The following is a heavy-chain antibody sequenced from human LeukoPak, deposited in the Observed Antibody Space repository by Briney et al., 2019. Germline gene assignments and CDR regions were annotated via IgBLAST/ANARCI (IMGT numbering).Heavy chain of an antibody. CDR2: IYPGDSDT. Sequence: GESLKISCKGSGYRFTNYWIGWVRQMPGKGLEWVGIIYPGDSDTRYSPSFQGQVTISADKSISTAYLQWSSLQSSDTAMYYCTRWAAAGAAIGTGLDYWGQGTLVTVSS. D-gene: IGHD6-13*01. J-gene: IGHJ4*02. V-gene: IGHV5-51*01. CDR3: TRWAAAGAAIGTGLDY. CDR1: GYRFTNYW.